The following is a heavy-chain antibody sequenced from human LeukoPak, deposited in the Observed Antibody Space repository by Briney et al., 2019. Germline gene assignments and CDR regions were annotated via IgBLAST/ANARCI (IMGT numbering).Heavy chain of an antibody. Sequence: PGRSLRLSCAASGFTFSSYGMHWVRQAPGKGLEWVAVIWYDGSNKYYADSVKGRFTISRDNSKNTLYLQMNSLRAEDTAVYYCARDFYVGSGSYYIGYWGQGTLVTASS. CDR3: ARDFYVGSGSYYIGY. V-gene: IGHV3-33*01. D-gene: IGHD3-10*01. J-gene: IGHJ4*02. CDR2: IWYDGSNK. CDR1: GFTFSSYG.